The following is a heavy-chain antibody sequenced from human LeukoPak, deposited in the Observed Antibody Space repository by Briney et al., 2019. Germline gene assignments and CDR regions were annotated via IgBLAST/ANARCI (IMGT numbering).Heavy chain of an antibody. D-gene: IGHD3-22*01. CDR3: ARDQAPPYYYDSSGYPPGAFDI. Sequence: SETLSLTCTVSGGSISSYYWSWIRQPPGKGLEWIGYIYYSGSTNYNPSLKSRVTISVDTSKNQFSLKLSSVTAADTAVYYCARDQAPPYYYDSSGYPPGAFDIWGQGTMVTVSS. CDR2: IYYSGST. CDR1: GGSISSYY. J-gene: IGHJ3*02. V-gene: IGHV4-59*01.